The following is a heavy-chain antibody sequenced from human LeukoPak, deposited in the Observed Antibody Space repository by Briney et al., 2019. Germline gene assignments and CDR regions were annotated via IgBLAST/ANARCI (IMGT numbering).Heavy chain of an antibody. J-gene: IGHJ4*02. CDR2: ISSTGGTA. Sequence: GGSLRLSCAASGFTFSNYAMTWVRQAPGKGLEWVSAISSTGGTAYYADSVKGRFTISRDNSKNTLYLQMNSLRAEDTAVYYCAKDLRVRGVTSEFDYWGQGTLVTVSS. D-gene: IGHD3-10*01. CDR1: GFTFSNYA. CDR3: AKDLRVRGVTSEFDY. V-gene: IGHV3-23*01.